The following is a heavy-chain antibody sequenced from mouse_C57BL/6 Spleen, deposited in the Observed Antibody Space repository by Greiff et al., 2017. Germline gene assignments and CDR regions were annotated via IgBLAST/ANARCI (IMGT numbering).Heavy chain of an antibody. D-gene: IGHD2-4*01. CDR3: IYYDYDYWYFDV. J-gene: IGHJ1*03. CDR2: IDPENGDT. CDR1: GFNIKDDY. V-gene: IGHV14-4*01. Sequence: EVQLQQSGAELVRPGASVKLSCTASGFNIKDDYMHWVKQRPEQGLEWIGWIDPENGDTEYASKFQGKATITADTSSNTAYLQLSILTSEATAVSYCIYYDYDYWYFDVWGTGTTVTVSS.